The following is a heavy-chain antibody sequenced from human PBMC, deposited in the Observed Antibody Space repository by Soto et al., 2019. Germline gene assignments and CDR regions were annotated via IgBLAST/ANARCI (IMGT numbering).Heavy chain of an antibody. J-gene: IGHJ6*03. CDR2: ISSSSSTI. D-gene: IGHD6-13*01. Sequence: GGSLRLSCAASGFTFSSYSMNWVRQAPGKGLEWVSYISSSSSTIYYADSVKGRFTISRDNAKNSLYLQMNSLRAEDTAVYYCARDPSSSSYYMDVWGQGTTVTVSS. V-gene: IGHV3-48*01. CDR3: ARDPSSSSYYMDV. CDR1: GFTFSSYS.